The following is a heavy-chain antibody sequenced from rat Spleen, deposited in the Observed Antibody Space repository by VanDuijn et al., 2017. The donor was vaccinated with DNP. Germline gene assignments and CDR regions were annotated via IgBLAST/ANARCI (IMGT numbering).Heavy chain of an antibody. CDR1: GFTFNNYD. J-gene: IGHJ2*01. CDR2: ISYDGSST. CDR3: ITHNNYDC. D-gene: IGHD1-10*01. V-gene: IGHV5-7*01. Sequence: EVQLVESGGGLVQPGRSMKLSCAASGFTFNNYDMAWVRQAPRKGLEWVATISYDGSSTYYRDSVKGRFTISRDNAKNTLYLQMDSLRSEDSATFYCITHNNYDCWGQGVMVTVSS.